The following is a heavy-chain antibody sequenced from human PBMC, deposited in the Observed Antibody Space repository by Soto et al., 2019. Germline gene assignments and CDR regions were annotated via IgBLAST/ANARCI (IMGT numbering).Heavy chain of an antibody. CDR1: GFTFSSYS. V-gene: IGHV3-48*01. Sequence: GGSLRLSCAASGFTFSSYSMNWVRQAPGKGLEWVSYISSSSSTIYYADSVKGRFTISRDNAKNSLYLQMNSLRAEDTAVYYCARGQSISAWALFDYWGQGTLVTVSS. D-gene: IGHD6-19*01. J-gene: IGHJ4*02. CDR2: ISSSSSTI. CDR3: ARGQSISAWALFDY.